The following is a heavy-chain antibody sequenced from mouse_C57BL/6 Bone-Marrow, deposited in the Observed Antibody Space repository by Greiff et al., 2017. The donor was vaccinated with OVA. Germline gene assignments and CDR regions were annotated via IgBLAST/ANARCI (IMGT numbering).Heavy chain of an antibody. CDR3: ARDGRFAY. CDR1: GFTFSSYA. V-gene: IGHV5-4*01. Sequence: DVQLQESGGGLVKPGGSLKLSCAASGFTFSSYAMSWVRQTPEKRLEWVATISDGGSYTYYPDNVKGRFTISRDNAKNNLYLQMSHLKSEDTAMYYCARDGRFAYWGQGTLVTVSA. J-gene: IGHJ3*01. CDR2: ISDGGSYT.